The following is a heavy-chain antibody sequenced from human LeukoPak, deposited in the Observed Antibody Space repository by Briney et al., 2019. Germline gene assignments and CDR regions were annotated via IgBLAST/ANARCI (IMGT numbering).Heavy chain of an antibody. CDR3: ARFGITVVRGGKYYFDY. CDR1: GGSISNYY. D-gene: IGHD3-10*01. CDR2: IYFSGAT. J-gene: IGHJ4*02. V-gene: IGHV4-59*08. Sequence: RPSQTLSLTCTVAGGSISNYYWSWIRQHPGKGLEWLGHIYFSGATKYNPSLKSRITISVDTSKNQFSLMLSSVTAADTAVYYCARFGITVVRGGKYYFDYWGQGTLVTVSS.